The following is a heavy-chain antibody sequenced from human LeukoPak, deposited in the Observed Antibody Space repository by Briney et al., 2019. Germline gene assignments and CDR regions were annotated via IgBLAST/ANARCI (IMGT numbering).Heavy chain of an antibody. CDR2: IYYSGDT. V-gene: IGHV4-59*01. CDR1: GGSISSYY. J-gene: IGHJ6*02. CDR3: ARGNTGYCSGNSCSYDYYYGMDV. D-gene: IGHD2-15*01. Sequence: SETLSLTCTVSGGSISSYYWSWIRQPPGKGLEWIGYIYYSGDTNYNPSLKSRVTISVDTSKNQFFLKLSSVTAADTAVYYCARGNTGYCSGNSCSYDYYYGMDVWGQGTTVTVSS.